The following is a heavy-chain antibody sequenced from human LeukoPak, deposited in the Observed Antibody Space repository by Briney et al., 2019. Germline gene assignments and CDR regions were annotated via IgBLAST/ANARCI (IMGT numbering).Heavy chain of an antibody. CDR1: GDSIRSGSYY. Sequence: PSQTLSPTCTVSGDSIRSGSYYWNWIRQPAGKGLEWVGRISSSGSTNYNPSLKSRVTISVDTSKNQFSLKLSSVTAADTAVYYCARDRTSVTPFDYWGQGTLVTVSS. D-gene: IGHD4-17*01. J-gene: IGHJ4*02. V-gene: IGHV4-61*02. CDR3: ARDRTSVTPFDY. CDR2: ISSSGST.